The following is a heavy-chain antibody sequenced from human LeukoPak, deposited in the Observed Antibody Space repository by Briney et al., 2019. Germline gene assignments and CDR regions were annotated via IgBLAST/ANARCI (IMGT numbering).Heavy chain of an antibody. Sequence: SETLSLTCTVAGGSISGHYWSWIRQPAGKEPAWIGRVHTTGGTNYNPSLKSRATMSVDTSKNQLSLRLSSVTAADRAVYYCAREGPAASTFFYYFMDVWGKGTTVTVSS. CDR3: AREGPAASTFFYYFMDV. CDR1: GGSISGHY. D-gene: IGHD2-2*01. CDR2: VHTTGGT. J-gene: IGHJ6*03. V-gene: IGHV4-4*07.